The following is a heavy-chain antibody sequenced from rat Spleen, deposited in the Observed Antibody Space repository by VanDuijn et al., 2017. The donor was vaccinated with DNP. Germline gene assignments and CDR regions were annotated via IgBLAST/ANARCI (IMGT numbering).Heavy chain of an antibody. CDR2: ITSSGGDS. J-gene: IGHJ4*01. Sequence: EVQLVESGGGLVQPGRSLKLSCAASGFTFSDYNMAWVRQVPGKGLEWVASITSSGGDSYYPDSVKGRFTISRDNAKSTLYLQMDSLRSEDTATYYCARDDYGSSGGMDAWGQGTSVTVSS. CDR1: GFTFSDYN. D-gene: IGHD1-3*01. CDR3: ARDDYGSSGGMDA. V-gene: IGHV5-25*01.